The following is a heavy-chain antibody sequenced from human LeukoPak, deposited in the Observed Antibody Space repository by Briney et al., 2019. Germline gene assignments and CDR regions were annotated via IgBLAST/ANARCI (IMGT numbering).Heavy chain of an antibody. V-gene: IGHV4-31*03. D-gene: IGHD3-3*01. Sequence: SQTLSLTCTVSGGSISSGGYYWSWIRQHPGKGLEWIGYIYYSGSTYYNPSLKSRVTISVDTSKNQFSLKLSSVTAADTAVYYCARGLTYYDFWSGPRASRSSYYYYMDVWGKGTTVTVSS. J-gene: IGHJ6*03. CDR3: ARGLTYYDFWSGPRASRSSYYYYMDV. CDR1: GGSISSGGYY. CDR2: IYYSGST.